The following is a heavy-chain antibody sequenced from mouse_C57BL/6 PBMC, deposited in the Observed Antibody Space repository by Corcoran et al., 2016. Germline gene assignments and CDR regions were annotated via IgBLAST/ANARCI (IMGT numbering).Heavy chain of an antibody. CDR2: INTYSGVP. CDR3: ARSSDYVLAWFAY. CDR1: GYTFTTYG. D-gene: IGHD2-4*01. J-gene: IGHJ3*01. V-gene: IGHV9-3*01. Sequence: QIQLVQSGPELKKPGETVKISCKASGYTFTTYGMSWVKQAPGKGLKWMGWINTYSGVPTYADDFKGRFAFSLETSASTAYLQINNLKNEDTATYFCARSSDYVLAWFAYWGQGTLVTVSA.